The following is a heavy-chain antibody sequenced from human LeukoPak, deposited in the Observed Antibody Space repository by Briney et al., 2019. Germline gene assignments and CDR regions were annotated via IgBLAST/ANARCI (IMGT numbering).Heavy chain of an antibody. CDR1: GGSFSGYY. CDR2: INHIGST. Sequence: SETLSLTCAVYGGSFSGYYWSWIRQPPGKGLGWIGEINHIGSTNYNPSLKSRVTISVDTSKNQFSLKLSSVTAADTAVYYRARIYRGYSGCDRPPRPNYYYYYMDVWGKGTTVTVSS. J-gene: IGHJ6*03. D-gene: IGHD5-12*01. CDR3: ARIYRGYSGCDRPPRPNYYYYYMDV. V-gene: IGHV4-34*01.